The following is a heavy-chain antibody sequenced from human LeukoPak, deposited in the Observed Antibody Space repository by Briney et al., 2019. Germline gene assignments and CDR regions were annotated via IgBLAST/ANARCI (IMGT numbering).Heavy chain of an antibody. CDR2: INPNSGGT. CDR1: GYTFTGYY. D-gene: IGHD3-22*01. Sequence: ASVKVSCKASGYTFTGYYMHWVRQAPGQGLEWMGWINPNSGGTNYAQKFQGRVTMTRDTSISTAYMELSRLRSDDTAVYYCARAYYDSSGYLHFDYWGQGTLVTVSS. V-gene: IGHV1-2*02. J-gene: IGHJ4*02. CDR3: ARAYYDSSGYLHFDY.